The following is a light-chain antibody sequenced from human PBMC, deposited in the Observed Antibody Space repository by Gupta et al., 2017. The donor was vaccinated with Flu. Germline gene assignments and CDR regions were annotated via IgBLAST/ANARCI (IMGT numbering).Light chain of an antibody. CDR1: QNIYTY. CDR3: QQTYSSPFT. V-gene: IGKV1-39*01. Sequence: DIQMMQSPSPLTASVGDGVTITCRASQNIYTYLNWYQQKPGEAPKLLLYAASRLQSGVPSRFTGSGSGSDFTLTINSLQPEDSATYYCQQTYSSPFTFGPGTKVDV. CDR2: AAS. J-gene: IGKJ3*01.